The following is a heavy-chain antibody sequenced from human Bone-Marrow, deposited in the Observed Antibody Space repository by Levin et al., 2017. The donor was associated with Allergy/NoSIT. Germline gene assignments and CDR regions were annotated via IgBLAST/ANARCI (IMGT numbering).Heavy chain of an antibody. CDR1: GGTFTNFG. D-gene: IGHD6-13*01. J-gene: IGHJ4*02. CDR2: IFPVFGTP. CDR3: ATPSEYSDRWYTRGFDH. Sequence: SVKVSCKASGGTFTNFGIHWVRQAPGQGLEWMGGIFPVFGTPTYAQKFQGRVSIIADKSTTTASMELSSLTSEDTAIYYCATPSEYSDRWYTRGFDHWGQGTLVTVSS. V-gene: IGHV1-69*06.